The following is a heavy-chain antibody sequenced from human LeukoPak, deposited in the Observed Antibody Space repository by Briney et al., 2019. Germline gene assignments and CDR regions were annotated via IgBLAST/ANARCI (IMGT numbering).Heavy chain of an antibody. J-gene: IGHJ4*02. CDR3: ARGQIYGTGSYFFDH. D-gene: IGHD3-10*01. V-gene: IGHV3-66*01. CDR2: IYTDGRT. Sequence: GGSLRLSCAASGFTVTSNYMSWVRQTPGQERLEWVSVIYTDGRTFYTGSVTGRFTISRDNSKNTLYLQMNSLRAEDTAVYYCARGQIYGTGSYFFDHWGQGTLVTVSS. CDR1: GFTVTSNY.